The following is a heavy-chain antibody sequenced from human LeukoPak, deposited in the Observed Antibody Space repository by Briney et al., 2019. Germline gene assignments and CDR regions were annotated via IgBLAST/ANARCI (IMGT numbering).Heavy chain of an antibody. CDR2: ISSSGSTI. D-gene: IGHD3-10*01. CDR3: ALSYYYGSGSYD. CDR1: GFTFSDYY. V-gene: IGHV3-11*01. Sequence: GGSLRLSCAASGFTFSDYYMIWIRQAPGKGLEWVSYISSSGSTIYYADSVKGRFTISRDNAKNSLYLQMNSLRAEDTAVYYCALSYYYGSGSYDWGQGTLVTVSS. J-gene: IGHJ4*02.